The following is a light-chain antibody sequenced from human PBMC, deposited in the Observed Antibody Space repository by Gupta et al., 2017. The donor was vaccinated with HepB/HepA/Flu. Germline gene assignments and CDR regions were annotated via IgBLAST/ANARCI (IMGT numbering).Light chain of an antibody. J-gene: IGLJ1*01. Sequence: QAGLIQPPSVSKGLKQTATLTCTGNNNNVGSEGAVWLQQHEGHPPKLLSYKNNDRPSGISERFSASRSGNTASLTITGLQAEDEADYFCSAWDNSLSAHVCGTGTKVNIL. CDR3: SAWDNSLSAHV. V-gene: IGLV10-54*04. CDR1: NNNVGSEG. CDR2: KNN.